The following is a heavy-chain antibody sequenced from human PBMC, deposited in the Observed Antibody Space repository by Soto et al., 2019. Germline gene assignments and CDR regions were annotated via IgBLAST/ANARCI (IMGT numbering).Heavy chain of an antibody. D-gene: IGHD4-17*01. CDR1: GYTFTGYY. Sequence: ASVKVSCKASGYTFTGYYMHWVRQAPGQGLDWMGWINPNSGGTNYAQKFQGWVTMTRDTSISTAYMELSRLRSDDTAVYYCASSPRDYGDYLTHYYYMDVWGKGTTVTVSS. CDR3: ASSPRDYGDYLTHYYYMDV. V-gene: IGHV1-2*04. J-gene: IGHJ6*03. CDR2: INPNSGGT.